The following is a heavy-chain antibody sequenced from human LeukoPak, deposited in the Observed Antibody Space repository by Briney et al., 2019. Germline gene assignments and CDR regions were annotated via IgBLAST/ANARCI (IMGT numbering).Heavy chain of an antibody. CDR2: IYYSGST. Sequence: SETLSLTCTVSGGSINNYYWSWIRQPPEKGLEWIGYIYYSGSTNYNPSLKSRVSISVDTSKNQFSLKLSSVTAADTAVYYCARIVPYNYGYVDYWGQGTLVTVSS. CDR3: ARIVPYNYGYVDY. CDR1: GGSINNYY. D-gene: IGHD5-18*01. V-gene: IGHV4-59*01. J-gene: IGHJ4*02.